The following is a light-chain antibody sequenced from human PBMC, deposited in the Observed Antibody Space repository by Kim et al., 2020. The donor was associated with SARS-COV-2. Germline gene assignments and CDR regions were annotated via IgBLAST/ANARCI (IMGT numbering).Light chain of an antibody. V-gene: IGKV1-5*03. CDR3: QQYTSYPLT. Sequence: ASLGDRVTLTCRASQSISTWVAWYQQKPGKAPTLLIYKASTLEEGVPSRFSGSGSGTDFTLTISSLQPGDFATYYCQQYTSYPLTFGGGTKVDIK. CDR1: QSISTW. J-gene: IGKJ4*01. CDR2: KAS.